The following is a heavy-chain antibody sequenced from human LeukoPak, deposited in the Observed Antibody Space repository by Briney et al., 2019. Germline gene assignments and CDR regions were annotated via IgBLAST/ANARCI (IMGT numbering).Heavy chain of an antibody. V-gene: IGHV3-7*01. CDR1: GFTFSSYW. CDR3: ARDSTAPYYYGSGSYMDY. CDR2: IKQDGSEK. J-gene: IGHJ4*02. D-gene: IGHD3-10*01. Sequence: GGSLRLSCAASGFTFSSYWMSWVRQAPGKGLEWVANIKQDGSEKYYVDSVKGRFTISRDNAKNSLYLQMNSLRAGDTAVYYCARDSTAPYYYGSGSYMDYWGQGTLVTVSS.